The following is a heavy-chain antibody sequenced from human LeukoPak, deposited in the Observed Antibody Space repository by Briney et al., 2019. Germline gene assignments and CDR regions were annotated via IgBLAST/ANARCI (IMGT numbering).Heavy chain of an antibody. D-gene: IGHD1-7*01. V-gene: IGHV4-39*07. J-gene: IGHJ4*02. CDR3: ARLYGNYQNYFDY. Sequence: EASETLSLTCTVSGGSISTITYYWGWIRQPPGKGLEWVGHMYYRGNTFYNPSLKSRVTISVDTSKNQFSLKLRSVTAADTAVYYCARLYGNYQNYFDYWGQGTLVTVSS. CDR1: GGSISTITYY. CDR2: MYYRGNT.